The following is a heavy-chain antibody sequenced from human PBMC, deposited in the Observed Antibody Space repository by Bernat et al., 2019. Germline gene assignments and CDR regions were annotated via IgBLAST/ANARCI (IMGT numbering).Heavy chain of an antibody. D-gene: IGHD6-13*01. Sequence: EVQLLESGGGLVQPGASLTFSCAASGFTFSSHGMSWVRQAPGKGLEWVSIISSDGGTTHYADSVKGRVTISRDNSKNTLYLQMNSLRAEDTAVYYCAKDGIAAAGDFDYWGQGTLVTVSS. J-gene: IGHJ4*02. V-gene: IGHV3-23*01. CDR2: ISSDGGTT. CDR3: AKDGIAAAGDFDY. CDR1: GFTFSSHG.